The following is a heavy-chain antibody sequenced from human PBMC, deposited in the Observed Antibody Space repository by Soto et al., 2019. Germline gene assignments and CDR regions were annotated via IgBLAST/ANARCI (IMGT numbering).Heavy chain of an antibody. V-gene: IGHV1-18*01. CDR1: GYTFTIYG. J-gene: IGHJ6*02. CDR3: ARALGYSGYAGMDV. D-gene: IGHD5-12*01. Sequence: QVQLVQSGGEVKKPGASVKVSCKASGYTFTIYGINWVRQAPGQGLEWMGWISPDNGNTKYAQKLQGRVTMTTDTSTSTAYMELRSLRSDDTPVYYCARALGYSGYAGMDVWGQGTKVTVSS. CDR2: ISPDNGNT.